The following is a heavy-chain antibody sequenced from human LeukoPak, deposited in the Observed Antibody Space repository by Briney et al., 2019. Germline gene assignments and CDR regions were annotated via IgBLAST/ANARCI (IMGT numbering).Heavy chain of an antibody. CDR3: AKDNSMVRGVRNYAFDI. Sequence: GGSLRLSCAASGFTFSSYAMSWVRQAPGKGLEWVSAISGSGGSTYYADSVKGRFTISRDNSKNTLYLQMNSLRAEDTAVYYCAKDNSMVRGVRNYAFDIWGQGTMVTVSS. D-gene: IGHD3-10*01. J-gene: IGHJ3*02. V-gene: IGHV3-23*01. CDR1: GFTFSSYA. CDR2: ISGSGGST.